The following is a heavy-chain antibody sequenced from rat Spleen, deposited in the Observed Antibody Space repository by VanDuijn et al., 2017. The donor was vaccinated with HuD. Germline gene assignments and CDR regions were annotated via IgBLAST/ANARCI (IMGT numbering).Heavy chain of an antibody. Sequence: QVQLKESGPGLVQPSQTLSLTCTVSGFSLTSYHVHWVRQPPGKGLERMGVMWSDGATSYNSALKSRMSISRDTSKSQVFLKMSSLQTEDTATYYCARDERGELGYVMDAWGQGASVTVSS. CDR1: GFSLTSYH. V-gene: IGHV2-32*01. D-gene: IGHD5-1*01. CDR2: MWSDGAT. CDR3: ARDERGELGYVMDA. J-gene: IGHJ4*01.